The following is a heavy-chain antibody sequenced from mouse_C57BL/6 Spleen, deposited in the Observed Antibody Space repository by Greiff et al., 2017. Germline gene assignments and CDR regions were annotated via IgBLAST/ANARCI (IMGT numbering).Heavy chain of an antibody. J-gene: IGHJ1*03. CDR1: GFSLPTYA. D-gene: IGHD2-1*01. CDR3: ARERGYGNYVYWYFDV. CDR2: IWTGGGT. V-gene: IGHV2-9-1*01. Sequence: VQLQQSGPGLVAPSQSLSITSPLPGFSLPTYAFTWFRSPPGRALEWLEVIWTGGGTNYNSARKSRLSISKDNSKSQVFLKMNSLQTDDTARYYGARERGYGNYVYWYFDVWGTGTTVTVSS.